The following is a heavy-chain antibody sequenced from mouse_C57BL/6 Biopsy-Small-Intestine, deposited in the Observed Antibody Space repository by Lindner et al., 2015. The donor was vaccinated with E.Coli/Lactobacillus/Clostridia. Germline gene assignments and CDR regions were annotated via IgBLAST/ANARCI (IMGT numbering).Heavy chain of an antibody. V-gene: IGHV1-64*01. CDR1: GYTFTNYY. CDR3: ARVLGELPVANYYFDA. J-gene: IGHJ2*01. Sequence: SVKVSCKASGYTFTNYYMHWVRQAPGQGLEWMGMINPSGGATTYAQKLQGRVTVTRDTSTSTVYMELSSLRSEDTAVYYCARVLGELPVANYYFDAWGQGTLVTVSS. D-gene: IGHD1-1*01. CDR2: INPSGGAT.